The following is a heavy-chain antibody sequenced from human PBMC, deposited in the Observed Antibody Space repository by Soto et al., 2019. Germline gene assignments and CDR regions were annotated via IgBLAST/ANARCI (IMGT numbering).Heavy chain of an antibody. CDR3: AKGSASTRPYYFDY. Sequence: PGGSLRLSCAASGFAFKNYVMSWVRQAPGKGLEWVSALSGSGAYTYYADSVEGRFTVTRDSSKNTLFLQMASLRAEDTAVYFCAKGSASTRPYYFDYWGQGTMVTVSS. CDR2: LSGSGAYT. J-gene: IGHJ4*02. D-gene: IGHD6-6*01. V-gene: IGHV3-23*01. CDR1: GFAFKNYV.